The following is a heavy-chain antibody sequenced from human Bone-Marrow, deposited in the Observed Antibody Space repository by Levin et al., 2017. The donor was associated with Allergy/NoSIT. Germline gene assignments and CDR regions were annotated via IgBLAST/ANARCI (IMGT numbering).Heavy chain of an antibody. D-gene: IGHD6-19*01. V-gene: IGHV4-59*01. CDR3: ARDPSGWGGFFDY. Sequence: GSLRLSCTVSGGSLNLYYWSWIRQSPGKGLEWIGYIYYSGNTNYNPSLTSRVTISVDTPKNQFSLKLTSVTAADTALYYCARDPSGWGGFFDYWGQGSLVTVSS. J-gene: IGHJ4*02. CDR2: IYYSGNT. CDR1: GGSLNLYY.